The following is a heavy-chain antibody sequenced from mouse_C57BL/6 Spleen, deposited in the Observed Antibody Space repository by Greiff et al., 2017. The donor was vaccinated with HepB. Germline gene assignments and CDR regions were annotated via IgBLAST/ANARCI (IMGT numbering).Heavy chain of an antibody. CDR2: FYPGSGSI. V-gene: IGHV1-62-2*01. J-gene: IGHJ2*01. Sequence: VKLVESGAELVKPGASVKLSCKASGYTFTEYTIHWVKQRSGQGLEWIGWFYPGSGSIKYNEKFKDKATLTADKSSSTVYMELSRLTSEDSAVYFCARHEDGGSGVDYWGQGTTLTVSS. CDR1: GYTFTEYT. CDR3: ARHEDGGSGVDY. D-gene: IGHD3-2*02.